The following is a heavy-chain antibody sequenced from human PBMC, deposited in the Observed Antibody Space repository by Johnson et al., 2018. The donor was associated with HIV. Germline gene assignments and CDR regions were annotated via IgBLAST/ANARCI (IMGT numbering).Heavy chain of an antibody. Sequence: VQLVESGGGLVQPGRSLRLSCAASGVTFDDYAMHWVRQAPGKGLEWVSGISWNSGSIGYADSVKGRFPISRDNAKNSLYLQMNSLRAEDTALYYCARSDYVWGSYTRKGAFDIWGQGTMVTVSS. CDR3: ARSDYVWGSYTRKGAFDI. V-gene: IGHV3-9*01. CDR1: GVTFDDYA. D-gene: IGHD3-16*01. CDR2: ISWNSGSI. J-gene: IGHJ3*02.